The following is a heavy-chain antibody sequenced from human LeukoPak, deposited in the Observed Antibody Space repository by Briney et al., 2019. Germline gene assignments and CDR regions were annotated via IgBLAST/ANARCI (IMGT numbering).Heavy chain of an antibody. CDR3: RGDRNADTFDY. J-gene: IGHJ4*02. D-gene: IGHD2-21*01. CDR2: ISSSGTTI. Sequence: GGSLRLSCAASGFTFSDYYMDWVRQAPGKGLEWISYISSSGTTIYYADSVKGRFTIYRDNAKNTLYLQMNSLRADHTAVYYCRGDRNADTFDYWGQRTLLTVS. CDR1: GFTFSDYY. V-gene: IGHV3-11*01.